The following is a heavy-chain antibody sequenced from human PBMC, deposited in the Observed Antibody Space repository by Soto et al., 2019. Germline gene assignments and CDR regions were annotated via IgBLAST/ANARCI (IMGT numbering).Heavy chain of an antibody. CDR1: GFTFSSYG. J-gene: IGHJ4*02. CDR3: ARDFLAWGQQWLVGPARY. D-gene: IGHD6-19*01. Sequence: GGSLRLSCAASGFTFSSYGMHWVRQAPGKGLEWVAVIWYDGSNKYYADSVKGRFTISRDNSKNTLYLQMNSLRAEDTAVYYCARDFLAWGQQWLVGPARYWGQGTLVTVSS. CDR2: IWYDGSNK. V-gene: IGHV3-33*01.